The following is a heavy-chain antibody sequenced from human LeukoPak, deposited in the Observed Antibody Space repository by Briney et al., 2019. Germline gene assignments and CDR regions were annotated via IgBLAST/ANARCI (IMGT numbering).Heavy chain of an antibody. Sequence: KSSETLSLTCTVSGGSISSYYWSWMRQPPGKGLEWIGYIYYSGSTNYNPSLKSRVTISVDTSKNQFSLKLSSVTAADTAVYYCARSLGGYYDSSGYYTPAFDIWGQGTMVTVSS. J-gene: IGHJ3*02. CDR1: GGSISSYY. D-gene: IGHD3-22*01. CDR3: ARSLGGYYDSSGYYTPAFDI. V-gene: IGHV4-59*01. CDR2: IYYSGST.